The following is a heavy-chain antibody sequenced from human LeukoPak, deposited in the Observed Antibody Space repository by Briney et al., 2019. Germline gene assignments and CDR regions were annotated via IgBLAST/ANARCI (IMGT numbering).Heavy chain of an antibody. CDR2: ISGSGGST. J-gene: IGHJ4*02. D-gene: IGHD2-2*02. Sequence: PGGSLRLSCAASGFTFSSYAMSWVRQAPGKGLEWVSAISGSGGSTYYADSVKGRFTISRDNSKNTLYLQMNSLRAEGTAVYYCAKLMCSSTSCYRAGLDYWGQGTLVTVSS. V-gene: IGHV3-23*01. CDR3: AKLMCSSTSCYRAGLDY. CDR1: GFTFSSYA.